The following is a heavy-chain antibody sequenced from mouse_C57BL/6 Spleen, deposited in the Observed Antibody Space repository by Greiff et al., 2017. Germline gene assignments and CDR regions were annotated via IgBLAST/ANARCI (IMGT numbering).Heavy chain of an antibody. CDR3: ARQGDGYSFAY. Sequence: EVKLVESGGDLVKPGGSLKLSCAASGFTFSSYGMSWVRQTPDKRLEWVATISSAGSYTYYPDSVKGRFTISRDNAKNTLYLQMSSLKSEDTAMYYCARQGDGYSFAYWGQGTLVTVSA. J-gene: IGHJ3*01. V-gene: IGHV5-6*01. CDR1: GFTFSSYG. D-gene: IGHD2-3*01. CDR2: ISSAGSYT.